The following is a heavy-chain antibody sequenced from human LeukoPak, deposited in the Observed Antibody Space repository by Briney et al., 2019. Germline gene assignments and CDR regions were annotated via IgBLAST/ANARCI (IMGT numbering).Heavy chain of an antibody. D-gene: IGHD3-22*01. J-gene: IGHJ6*03. CDR1: GYTFNIYG. Sequence: ASVKVSCKASGYTFNIYGISWVRQAPGQGLEWMGWISAYSGNTNYAQKLQGRATMTTDTSTSTAYTELRSLRSDDTAVYYCARSKYYYDSDNYYMDVWGKGTTVTVSS. CDR2: ISAYSGNT. V-gene: IGHV1-18*01. CDR3: ARSKYYYDSDNYYMDV.